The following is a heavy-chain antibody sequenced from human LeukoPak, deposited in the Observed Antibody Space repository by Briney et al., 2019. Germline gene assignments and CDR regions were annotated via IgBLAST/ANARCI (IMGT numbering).Heavy chain of an antibody. J-gene: IGHJ4*02. V-gene: IGHV4-59*01. Sequence: SETLSLTCTVSGGSISTYYWSWIRQPPGKGLEWIGYIYYSGSTNYNPSLKSRVTISVDTSKNQFSLKLSSVTAADTAVYYCARGGYYDSSGYYGGRLDYWGQGTLVTVSS. CDR1: GGSISTYY. CDR2: IYYSGST. CDR3: ARGGYYDSSGYYGGRLDY. D-gene: IGHD3-22*01.